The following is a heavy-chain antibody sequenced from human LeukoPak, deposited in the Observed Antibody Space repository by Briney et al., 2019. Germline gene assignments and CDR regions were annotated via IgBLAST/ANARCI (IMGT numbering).Heavy chain of an antibody. CDR3: VGGYCTNGVCSAYWFDP. CDR1: GGTISSYY. J-gene: IGHJ5*02. Sequence: PSGTLSLTCTVSGGTISSYYRSWIRQPPGKGLEWIGDIYYSGSTKYNPSPKSRVTISVDTSKNQFSLKLSSVSAADTAVYYCVGGYCTNGVCSAYWFDPWGQGTLVTVSS. D-gene: IGHD2-8*01. CDR2: IYYSGST. V-gene: IGHV4-59*01.